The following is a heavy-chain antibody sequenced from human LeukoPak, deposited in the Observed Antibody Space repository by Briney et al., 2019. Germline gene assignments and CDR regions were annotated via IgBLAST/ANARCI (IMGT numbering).Heavy chain of an antibody. D-gene: IGHD3-3*01. CDR1: GFTVSSNY. CDR3: ARDSQYYDFWSGSHYYYMDV. Sequence: PGGSLRLSCAASGFTVSSNYMSWVRQAPGKGLEWVSYISSSSSTIYYADSVKGRFTISRDNARNSLYLQMNSLRAEDTAVYYCARDSQYYDFWSGSHYYYMDVWGKGTTVTVSS. CDR2: ISSSSSTI. V-gene: IGHV3-48*01. J-gene: IGHJ6*03.